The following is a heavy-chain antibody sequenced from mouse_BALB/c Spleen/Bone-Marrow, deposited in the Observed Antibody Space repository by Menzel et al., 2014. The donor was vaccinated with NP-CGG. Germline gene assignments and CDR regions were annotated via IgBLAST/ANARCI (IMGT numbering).Heavy chain of an antibody. V-gene: IGHV14-3*02. CDR2: IDPPNGNN. Sequence: VQLQQPGAELVKPGASVKLSCTASGFNIKDTYMHWVKQRPEPGLEWIGRIDPPNGNNKYDSKFQGKATITADTYSNTANLQQSSLTSEYAAGYYCASYYYGYYMDSWGQGTTLTVSS. D-gene: IGHD1-1*01. CDR1: GFNIKDTY. J-gene: IGHJ2*01. CDR3: ASYYYGYYMDS.